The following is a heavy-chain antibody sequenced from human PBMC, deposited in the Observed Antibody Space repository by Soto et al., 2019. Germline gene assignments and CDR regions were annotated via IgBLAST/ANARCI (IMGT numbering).Heavy chain of an antibody. J-gene: IGHJ4*02. D-gene: IGHD3-22*01. CDR1: GYTFITYG. CDR2: ISTYNGNT. CDR3: ARGPTDYYDNSANYLVDY. V-gene: IGHV1-18*01. Sequence: QVQLVQSGAEVKKPGASVKVSCKDSGYTFITYGVSWVRQAPGQALDWLGWISTYNGNTRYAERLQGRVTMATDITTNTAYMELRSLRSADTAVYYCARGPTDYYDNSANYLVDYWGQGTLVTVSS.